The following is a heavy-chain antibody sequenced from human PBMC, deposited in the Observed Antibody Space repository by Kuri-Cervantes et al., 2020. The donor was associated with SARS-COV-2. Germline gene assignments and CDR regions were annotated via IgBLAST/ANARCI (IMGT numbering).Heavy chain of an antibody. Sequence: GESLKISCAASGFTFSSYAMSWVRQAPGKGLERVSAISGSGGSTYYADSVKGRFTISRDNSKNTLYLQMNSLRAEDTAVYYCAKVRGYYSYYGMDVWGQGTTVTVSS. V-gene: IGHV3-23*01. D-gene: IGHD3-3*01. CDR3: AKVRGYYSYYGMDV. CDR1: GFTFSSYA. J-gene: IGHJ6*02. CDR2: ISGSGGST.